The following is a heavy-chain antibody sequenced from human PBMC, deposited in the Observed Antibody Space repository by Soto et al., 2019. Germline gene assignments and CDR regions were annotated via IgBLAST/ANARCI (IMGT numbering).Heavy chain of an antibody. V-gene: IGHV1-18*04. D-gene: IGHD3-3*01. CDR2: ISAYNGNT. CDR1: GYTXSSYG. CDR3: ARDRKGDFWSGYYEGAFDI. Sequence: SXKVSFKASGYTXSSYGSRLVRQAPGQGLEWMGWISAYNGNTNYPQKRQGRVTMTTDTSTSTAYMELRSLRSDDTAVYYCARDRKGDFWSGYYEGAFDIWGQGTMATVS. J-gene: IGHJ3*02.